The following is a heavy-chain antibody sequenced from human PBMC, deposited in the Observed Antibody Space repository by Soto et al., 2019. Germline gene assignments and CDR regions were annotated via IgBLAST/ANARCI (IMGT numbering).Heavy chain of an antibody. D-gene: IGHD3-16*01. CDR1: GSTFSNYG. Sequence: VQLVESGGGVVQPGRSLRLSCAASGSTFSNYGMHWVRQAPGKGPEWVAVIWYDGSNKYYGESVKGRFSISRGNSKNTLYLDINSLRTEDTAVYYCARDGGSHGPSYFDSWGQGSLVIVSS. CDR2: IWYDGSNK. J-gene: IGHJ4*02. CDR3: ARDGGSHGPSYFDS. V-gene: IGHV3-33*01.